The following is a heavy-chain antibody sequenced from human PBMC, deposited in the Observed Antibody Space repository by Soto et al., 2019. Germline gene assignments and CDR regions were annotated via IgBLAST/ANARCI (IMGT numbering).Heavy chain of an antibody. Sequence: EVQLVESGGNLVQPGRSLRLSCAASGFTFDDYAMHWVRQAPGKGLEWVSGISWYSGSIDYADSVKGRFTISRDNAKNSLYLQMNSLRAEDTALYYCAKYRSDCRGGSCYSRYFDYWGQGTLVTVSS. J-gene: IGHJ4*02. CDR1: GFTFDDYA. CDR2: ISWYSGSI. D-gene: IGHD2-15*01. CDR3: AKYRSDCRGGSCYSRYFDY. V-gene: IGHV3-9*01.